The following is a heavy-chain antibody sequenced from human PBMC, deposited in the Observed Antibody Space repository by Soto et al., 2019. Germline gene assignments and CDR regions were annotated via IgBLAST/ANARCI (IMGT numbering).Heavy chain of an antibody. CDR1: GFTFSNAW. CDR3: TTSPWWARDY. CDR2: IKSKTDGGTT. Sequence: AVGSLRLSCAAPGFTFSNAWMSWVRQAPGKGLEWVGRIKSKTDGGTTDYAAPVKGRFTISRDDSKNTLYLQMNSLKTEDTAVYYCTTSPWWARDYWGQGTLVTVSS. V-gene: IGHV3-15*01. J-gene: IGHJ4*02. D-gene: IGHD2-15*01.